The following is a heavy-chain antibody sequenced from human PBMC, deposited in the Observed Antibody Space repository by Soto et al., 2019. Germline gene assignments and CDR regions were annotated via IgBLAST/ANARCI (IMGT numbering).Heavy chain of an antibody. Sequence: GASVKVSCKASGYTFTSYDINWVRQATGQGLEWMGWMNPNSGNTGYAQKFQGRVTMTRNTSISTAYMELSSLRSEDTAVYYCARVTHTGKITTFGVVVRPPYYGMDVWGQGTTVTVSS. V-gene: IGHV1-8*01. CDR1: GYTFTSYD. J-gene: IGHJ6*02. CDR2: MNPNSGNT. D-gene: IGHD3-3*01. CDR3: ARVTHTGKITTFGVVVRPPYYGMDV.